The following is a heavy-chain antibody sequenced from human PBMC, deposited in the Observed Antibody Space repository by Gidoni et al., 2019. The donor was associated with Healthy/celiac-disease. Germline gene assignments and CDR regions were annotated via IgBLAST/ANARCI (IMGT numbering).Heavy chain of an antibody. D-gene: IGHD2-2*01. J-gene: IGHJ3*02. V-gene: IGHV3-33*01. CDR2: IWYEGSNK. CDR3: ARDLYCSSTSCYFGFDI. Sequence: QVQLVESGGGVVQPGRSLRLSCAASGFPFSSYGMHWVRQAPGKGLEWVAVIWYEGSNKYYADSVKGRFTISRDNSKNTLYLQMNSLRAEDTAVYYCARDLYCSSTSCYFGFDIWGQGTMVTVSS. CDR1: GFPFSSYG.